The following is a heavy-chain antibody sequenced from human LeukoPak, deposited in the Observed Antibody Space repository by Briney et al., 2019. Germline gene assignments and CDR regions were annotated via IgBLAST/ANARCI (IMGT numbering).Heavy chain of an antibody. Sequence: KLSQTLSLTCAISGDSVSSNSTAWNWIRQSPSRGLEWLGRTYYRSKWYGDYAVSVRSRIIISPDTAKNQFTLQLNSVTPEDTAVYYCAHYGEPPNNWFDAWGQGTLVTVSS. CDR2: TYYRSKWYG. CDR3: AHYGEPPNNWFDA. J-gene: IGHJ5*02. V-gene: IGHV6-1*01. D-gene: IGHD4-17*01. CDR1: GDSVSSNSTA.